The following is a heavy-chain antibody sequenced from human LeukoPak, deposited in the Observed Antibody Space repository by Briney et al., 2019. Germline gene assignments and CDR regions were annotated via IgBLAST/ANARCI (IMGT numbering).Heavy chain of an antibody. CDR2: INHSGST. J-gene: IGHJ5*02. D-gene: IGHD3-22*01. Sequence: ASETLSLTCAVYGGSLSGFYWSWIRQPPGKGLEWIGEINHSGSTNYNPSLKSRVTMSMDTSKKQLSLRVTSVTAADTAVYYCARASSYDSVTRYDPAWFGPWGQGTLVTVSS. CDR1: GGSLSGFY. V-gene: IGHV4-34*01. CDR3: ARASSYDSVTRYDPAWFGP.